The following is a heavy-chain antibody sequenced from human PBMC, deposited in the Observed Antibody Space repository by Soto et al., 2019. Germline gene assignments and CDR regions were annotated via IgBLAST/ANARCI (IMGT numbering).Heavy chain of an antibody. CDR2: ISGSGGST. V-gene: IGHV3-23*01. Sequence: GGSLRLSCAASGFTVSSNCMSRVRQAPGKGLEWVSAISGSGGSTYYADSVKGRFTISRDNSKNTLYLQMNSLRAEDTAVYYCAKRALSSVLLWAFDIWGQGTRVTVSS. J-gene: IGHJ3*02. CDR3: AKRALSSVLLWAFDI. CDR1: GFTVSSNC. D-gene: IGHD3-22*01.